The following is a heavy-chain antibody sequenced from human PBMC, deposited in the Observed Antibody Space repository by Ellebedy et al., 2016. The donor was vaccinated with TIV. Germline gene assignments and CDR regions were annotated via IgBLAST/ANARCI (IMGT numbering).Heavy chain of an antibody. D-gene: IGHD1-1*01. Sequence: GESLKISCAASGFSINTYWMSWVRQAPGKGLQWVANIKQDGREKYYVDSVEGRFTISRDNAKNSLYLHMNSLRADDTAVYYCAKTQLLTFDAFNLWGQGTMVTVSS. CDR2: IKQDGREK. CDR3: AKTQLLTFDAFNL. CDR1: GFSINTYW. V-gene: IGHV3-7*03. J-gene: IGHJ3*01.